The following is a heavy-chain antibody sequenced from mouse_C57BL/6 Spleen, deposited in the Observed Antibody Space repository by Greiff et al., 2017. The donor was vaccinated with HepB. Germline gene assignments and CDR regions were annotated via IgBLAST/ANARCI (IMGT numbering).Heavy chain of an antibody. J-gene: IGHJ3*01. CDR1: GYTFTDYY. CDR3: ARKGDYDLFAY. CDR2: INPNNGGT. V-gene: IGHV1-26*01. Sequence: VQLKHSGPELVKPGASVKISCKASGYTFTDYYMNWVKQSHGKSLEWIGDINPNNGGTSYNQKFKGKATLTVDKSSSTAYMELRSLTSEDSAVYYCARKGDYDLFAYWGQGTLVTVSA. D-gene: IGHD2-4*01.